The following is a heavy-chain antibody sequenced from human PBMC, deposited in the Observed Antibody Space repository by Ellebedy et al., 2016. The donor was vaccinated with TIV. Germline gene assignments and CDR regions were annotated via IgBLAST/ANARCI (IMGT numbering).Heavy chain of an antibody. CDR3: AREVAPSNWFDP. D-gene: IGHD2-21*01. J-gene: IGHJ5*02. CDR1: GGSISSSSYY. V-gene: IGHV4-39*07. Sequence: SETLSLXXTVSGGSISSSSYYWGWIRQPPGKGLEWIGSIYYSGSTYYNPSLKSRVTISVDTSKNQFSLKLSSVTAADTAVYYCAREVAPSNWFDPWGQGTLVTVSS. CDR2: IYYSGST.